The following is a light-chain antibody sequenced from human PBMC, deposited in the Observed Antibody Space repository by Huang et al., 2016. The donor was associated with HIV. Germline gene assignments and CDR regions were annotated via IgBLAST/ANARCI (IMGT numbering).Light chain of an antibody. J-gene: IGKJ2*01. CDR3: QQYNNWPWYT. CDR2: GAS. CDR1: QSVSNK. V-gene: IGKV3-15*01. Sequence: EIVMTQSPATLSVSPGERATLSCRASQSVSNKVAWYQQKPGQAPRLLVYGASTRATDIPARFSGSGSGTEFTLTISSPQSEDFAVYYCQQYNNWPWYTFGQGTNLEIK.